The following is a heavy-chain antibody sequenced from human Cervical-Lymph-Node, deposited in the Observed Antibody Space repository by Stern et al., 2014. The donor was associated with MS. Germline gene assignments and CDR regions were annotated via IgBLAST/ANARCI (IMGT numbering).Heavy chain of an antibody. CDR2: ISAYNGNT. Sequence: VQLVESGAEVKKPGASVKASCKASGYTFTSYGISWVRQAPGQGLEWIGWISAYNGNTNYAQKRQGRVPMPTDTSTSTAYMELRSLRSDDTAVYYCARDQPERGYSLYYWGQGTLVTVSS. CDR1: GYTFTSYG. J-gene: IGHJ4*02. CDR3: ARDQPERGYSLYY. D-gene: IGHD6-13*01. V-gene: IGHV1-18*01.